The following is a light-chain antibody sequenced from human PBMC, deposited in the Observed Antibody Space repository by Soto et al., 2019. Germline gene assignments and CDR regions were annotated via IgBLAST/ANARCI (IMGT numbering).Light chain of an antibody. CDR2: GAS. J-gene: IGKJ1*01. CDR1: QSVSSNY. CDR3: LQYGSSPWT. Sequence: EIVLTQSPGTLSLSPGERATLSCRASQSVSSNYLVWYQQKPGQAPRLLIYGASSRATGIPDRFSGSGSGTDFTLTISRLEPEDFAVYYCLQYGSSPWTFGQGTKVEI. V-gene: IGKV3-20*01.